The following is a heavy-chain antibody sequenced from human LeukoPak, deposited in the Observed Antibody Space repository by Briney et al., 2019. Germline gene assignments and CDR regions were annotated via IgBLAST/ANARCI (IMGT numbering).Heavy chain of an antibody. V-gene: IGHV3-23*01. D-gene: IGHD2-15*01. Sequence: GGSLRLLCAASGFIFSTFAMHWVRQAPGKGLEWVSDISGSGGTTHYADSVKRRFTISIDNSKDTLYLQMNGLTADDTAVYYCAKATVEAAPWGWFESWGQGTLVTVSS. CDR3: AKATVEAAPWGWFES. CDR2: ISGSGGTT. J-gene: IGHJ5*01. CDR1: GFIFSTFA.